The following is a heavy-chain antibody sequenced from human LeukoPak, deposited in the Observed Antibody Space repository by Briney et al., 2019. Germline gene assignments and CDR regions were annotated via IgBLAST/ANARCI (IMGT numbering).Heavy chain of an antibody. J-gene: IGHJ4*02. V-gene: IGHV3-21*01. D-gene: IGHD1-14*01. Sequence: GGSLRLSCAASGFTFSNYNMNWVRQAPGKGLEGVSSISSGSSYKYYTDSVKGRFTISRDYAKNSMYLQMNSLRAEDTAVYYCARVRLNHFDYWGQGTLVTVSS. CDR2: ISSGSSYK. CDR1: GFTFSNYN. CDR3: ARVRLNHFDY.